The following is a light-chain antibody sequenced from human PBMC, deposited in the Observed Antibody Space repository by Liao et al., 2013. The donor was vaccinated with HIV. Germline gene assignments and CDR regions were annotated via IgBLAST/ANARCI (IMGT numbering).Light chain of an antibody. CDR2: YDH. V-gene: IGLV3-21*01. CDR3: QVWDINSDQDVV. J-gene: IGLJ2*01. Sequence: SYVLTQPPSVSVAPGKAASITCGGNNIGSKSVHWYQQKSGQAPVLVIYYDHDRPSGIPERFSGSNSGNTATLIISRVEAGDEADYYCQVWDINSDQDVVFGGGTELTVL. CDR1: NIGSKS.